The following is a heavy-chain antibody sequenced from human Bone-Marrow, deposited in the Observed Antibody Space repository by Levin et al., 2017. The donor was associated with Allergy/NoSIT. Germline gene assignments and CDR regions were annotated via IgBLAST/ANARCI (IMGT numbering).Heavy chain of an antibody. Sequence: GGSLRLSCAASGFSISNHGMHWIRQAPGKGLEWVAVVSYDGSGKLYADSVKGRFTISRDTSRNTLYLQMSSLRPEDTAVYYCARVAGGFGSHYFDSWGQGTLVTVSS. CDR3: ARVAGGFGSHYFDS. J-gene: IGHJ4*02. CDR2: VSYDGSGK. CDR1: GFSISNHG. D-gene: IGHD6-19*01. V-gene: IGHV3-30*03.